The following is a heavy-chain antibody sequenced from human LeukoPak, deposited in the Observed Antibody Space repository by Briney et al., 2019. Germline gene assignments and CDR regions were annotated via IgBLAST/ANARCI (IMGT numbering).Heavy chain of an antibody. CDR2: VYYHGGT. D-gene: IGHD1-14*01. V-gene: IGHV4-61*01. Sequence: PSETLSLTCTVSGGSVSSGSYYWSWIRQPPGKGLEWIGYVYYHGGTNYNPSLKSRVTISVDTSKNQFSLKLTSVTAADTAVYYCARRVGTRDWYFDLWGRGTLVTVSS. CDR3: ARRVGTRDWYFDL. J-gene: IGHJ2*01. CDR1: GGSVSSGSYY.